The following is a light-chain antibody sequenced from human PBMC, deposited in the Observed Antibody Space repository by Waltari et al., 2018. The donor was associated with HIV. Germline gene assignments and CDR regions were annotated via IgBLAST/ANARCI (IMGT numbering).Light chain of an antibody. V-gene: IGLV3-21*01. CDR3: QVWDSDSDHV. Sequence: SYVLTQPPSVSVAPGETATITCAGNNIGSKNVHWYQQRPGHAPILVIYYDNERPSGIPERCAGSNSGNTATLTIRRVEVADEADYYCQVWDSDSDHVFGPGTEVTVL. CDR2: YDN. CDR1: NIGSKN. J-gene: IGLJ1*01.